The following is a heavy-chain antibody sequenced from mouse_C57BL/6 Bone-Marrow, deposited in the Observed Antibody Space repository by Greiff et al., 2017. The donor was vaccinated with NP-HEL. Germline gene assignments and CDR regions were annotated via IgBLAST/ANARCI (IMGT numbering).Heavy chain of an antibody. Sequence: QVQLQQSGAELARPGASVKMSCKASGYTFTSYTMHWVKQRPGQGLEWIGYINPSSGYTKYNQKFKDKATLTADKSSSTAYMQLSSLTSEDSAVYYCARSPLGRADYWGQGTTLTVSS. CDR2: INPSSGYT. J-gene: IGHJ2*01. CDR1: GYTFTSYT. CDR3: ARSPLGRADY. V-gene: IGHV1-4*01. D-gene: IGHD4-1*01.